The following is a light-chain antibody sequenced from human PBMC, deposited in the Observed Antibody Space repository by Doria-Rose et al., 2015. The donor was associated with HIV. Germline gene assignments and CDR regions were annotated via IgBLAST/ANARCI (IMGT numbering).Light chain of an antibody. J-gene: IGKJ1*01. Sequence: TQSPGTLSLSPGERATLSCRASQSFSSTYLAWYQQKLGQAPSLLIYDGSTRATGIPDRFSASGSGIDFTLTINRLEPEDFALYYCHQYGTSWTFGQGTKVEI. CDR2: DGS. CDR1: QSFSSTY. CDR3: HQYGTSWT. V-gene: IGKV3-20*01.